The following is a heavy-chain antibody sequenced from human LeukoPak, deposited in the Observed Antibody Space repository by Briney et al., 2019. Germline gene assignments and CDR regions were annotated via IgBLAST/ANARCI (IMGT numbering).Heavy chain of an antibody. V-gene: IGHV3-30*02. CDR3: ARKGGQGSGSYPFDY. J-gene: IGHJ4*02. CDR2: IRYDGGNK. Sequence: GGSLRLSCAASGFTFSSYGMHWVRQAPGKGLEWVAFIRYDGGNKYYADSVKGRFTISRDNSKNTLYLQMNSLRVEDTAVYYCARKGGQGSGSYPFDYWGQGTQVTVSS. CDR1: GFTFSSYG. D-gene: IGHD3-10*01.